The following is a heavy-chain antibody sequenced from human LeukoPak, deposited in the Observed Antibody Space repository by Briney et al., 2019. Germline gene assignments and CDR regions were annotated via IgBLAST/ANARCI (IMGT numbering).Heavy chain of an antibody. D-gene: IGHD3-22*01. CDR3: ARHLRRYDSSGYYYTYFDY. J-gene: IGHJ4*02. CDR2: IYYSGST. CDR1: GGSMSSYY. Sequence: SETLSLTCTVSGGSMSSYYWSWIRQPPGKGLEWIGYIYYSGSTDYNPSLKSRVTISVDTSRNQFSLNLSSVTAADTAVYYCARHLRRYDSSGYYYTYFDYWGQGTLVTVSS. V-gene: IGHV4-59*08.